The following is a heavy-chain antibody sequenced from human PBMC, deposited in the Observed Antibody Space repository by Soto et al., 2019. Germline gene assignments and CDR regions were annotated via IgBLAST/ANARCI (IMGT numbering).Heavy chain of an antibody. CDR3: ARLDTY. J-gene: IGHJ4*02. CDR1: GGTFSSYT. CDR2: IIPILAIT. Sequence: QVQLVQSGAEVKKPGSSVKVSCKASGGTFSSYTISWVRQAPGQGLEWMGRIIPILAITNYAQKFQGRVTITADKSTSTAYMDLISRRSEDMAVYYWARLDTYWGQGTLVTVSS. D-gene: IGHD3-16*01. V-gene: IGHV1-69*02.